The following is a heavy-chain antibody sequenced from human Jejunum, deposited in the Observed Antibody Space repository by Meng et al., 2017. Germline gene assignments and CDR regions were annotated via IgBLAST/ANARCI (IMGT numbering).Heavy chain of an antibody. D-gene: IGHD7-27*01. Sequence: QWQLGELGPGLVRRSETLSLICAVSGGSVSSSGYQWGWIRQPPGKGLEWIGYASTNYNPSLKSRVTISVDTSKNQFSLKLTSVTAADTAVYYCARDHWGSLDYWGQGVLVTVSS. CDR2: AST. CDR3: ARDHWGSLDY. J-gene: IGHJ4*02. CDR1: GGSVSSSGYQ. V-gene: IGHV4-61*08.